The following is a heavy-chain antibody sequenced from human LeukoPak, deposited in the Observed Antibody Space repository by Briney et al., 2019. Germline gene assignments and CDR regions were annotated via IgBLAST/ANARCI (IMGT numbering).Heavy chain of an antibody. CDR2: IYPGDSDT. CDR3: ASGQITMVRGVIITNAFDI. V-gene: IGHV5-51*01. Sequence: KDGESLKISCKGSGYSFTSYWIGWVRQMPGKGLEWMGIIYPGDSDTRYRPSFQGQVTISADKSISTAYLQWSSLKASDTAMYYCASGQITMVRGVIITNAFDIWGQGTMVTVSS. D-gene: IGHD3-10*01. J-gene: IGHJ3*02. CDR1: GYSFTSYW.